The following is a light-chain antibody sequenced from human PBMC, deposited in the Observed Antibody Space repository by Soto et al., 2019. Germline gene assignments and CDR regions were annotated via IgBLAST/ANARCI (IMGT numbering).Light chain of an antibody. J-gene: IGLJ2*01. V-gene: IGLV1-40*01. Sequence: QAVVTQPPSVSGAPGQRVTISCTGSSSNIGSGYNVHWYQQLPGTAPKLLIYDNNNRPSGVPARFSGSKSGTSASLAITGLQGADEADYYCQSYDTGLVVFGGGTKLTVL. CDR3: QSYDTGLVV. CDR1: SSNIGSGYN. CDR2: DNN.